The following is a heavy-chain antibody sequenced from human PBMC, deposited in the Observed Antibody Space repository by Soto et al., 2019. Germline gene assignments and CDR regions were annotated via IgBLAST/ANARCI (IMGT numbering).Heavy chain of an antibody. D-gene: IGHD3-10*01. CDR1: GGSISSGDYY. J-gene: IGHJ6*02. CDR2: IYYSGST. CDR3: ARDNRGLRSCGMDV. Sequence: TLSLTCTVSGGSISSGDYYWSWIRQPPGKGLEWIGYIYYSGSTYYNPSLKSRVTISVDTSKNQFSLKLSSVTAADTAVYYCARDNRGLRSCGMDVWGQGTTVT. V-gene: IGHV4-30-4*01.